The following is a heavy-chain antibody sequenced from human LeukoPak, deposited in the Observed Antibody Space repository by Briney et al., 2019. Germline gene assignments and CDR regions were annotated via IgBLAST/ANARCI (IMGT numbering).Heavy chain of an antibody. CDR1: GASISNSY. Sequence: SETLSLTCTVFGASISNSYWSWIRQPAGKGLEWIGHIQNRGSTIYNPSLGSRVTMSLDTPKNQFSLKLSSVTAADTAVYYCTRGQWLDVWDFWGQGTLVTVSS. J-gene: IGHJ4*02. CDR2: IQNRGST. CDR3: TRGQWLDVWDF. D-gene: IGHD6-19*01. V-gene: IGHV4-4*07.